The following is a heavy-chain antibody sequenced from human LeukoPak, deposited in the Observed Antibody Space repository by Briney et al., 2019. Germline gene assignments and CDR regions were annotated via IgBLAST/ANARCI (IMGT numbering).Heavy chain of an antibody. D-gene: IGHD3-10*01. J-gene: IGHJ6*02. V-gene: IGHV4-34*01. Sequence: SETLSLTCAVYGGSFSGYYWSWIRQSPGKGLEWIGEINHSGSTDYNPSLKSRLTIAVDMSKNQFSLKLSSVTAADTAVYYCRYSADYYGMDVWGQGTTVIVS. CDR1: GGSFSGYY. CDR2: INHSGST. CDR3: RYSADYYGMDV.